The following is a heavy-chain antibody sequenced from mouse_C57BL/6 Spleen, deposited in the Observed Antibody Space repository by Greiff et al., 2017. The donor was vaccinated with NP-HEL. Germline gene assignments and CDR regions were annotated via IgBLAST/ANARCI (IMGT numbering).Heavy chain of an antibody. CDR2: ISNLAYSI. CDR3: ARQRELRLGAMDY. J-gene: IGHJ4*01. CDR1: GFTFSDYG. V-gene: IGHV5-15*01. D-gene: IGHD3-2*02. Sequence: EVKLMESGGGLVQPGGSLKLSCAASGFTFSDYGMAWVRQAPRKGPEWVAFISNLAYSIYYADTVTGRFTIARENAKNTLYLEMSSLRSEDTAMYYCARQRELRLGAMDYWGQGTSVTVSS.